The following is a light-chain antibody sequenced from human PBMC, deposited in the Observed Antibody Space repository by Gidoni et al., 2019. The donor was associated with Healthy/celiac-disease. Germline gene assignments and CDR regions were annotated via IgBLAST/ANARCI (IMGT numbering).Light chain of an antibody. CDR3: QQYNSSPWT. J-gene: IGKJ1*01. CDR2: KAS. Sequence: DIQMTQSPSTLSASVGDRVTITCRARQSISSWLAWYQQKPGKSPKLLIYKASSLESGVPSRFSGSGSGTEFTLTISSLQPDDFATYYCQQYNSSPWTFGQGTKVEIK. CDR1: QSISSW. V-gene: IGKV1-5*03.